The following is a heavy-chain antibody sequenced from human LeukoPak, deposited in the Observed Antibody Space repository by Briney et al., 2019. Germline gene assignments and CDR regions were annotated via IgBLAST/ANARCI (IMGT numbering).Heavy chain of an antibody. V-gene: IGHV4-30-2*01. J-gene: IGHJ4*02. CDR2: IYHSGST. D-gene: IGHD4-17*01. CDR3: ARGRSTTVVTLDY. Sequence: PSETLSLTCAVSGGSISSGGYSWSWIRQPPGKGLEWIGYIYHSGSTYYNPSLKSRVTISVDRSKNQFSLKLSSVTAADTAVYYCARGRSTTVVTLDYWGQGTLVAVSS. CDR1: GGSISSGGYS.